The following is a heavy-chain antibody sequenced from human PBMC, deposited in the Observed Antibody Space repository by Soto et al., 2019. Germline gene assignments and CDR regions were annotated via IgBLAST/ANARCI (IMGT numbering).Heavy chain of an antibody. CDR3: ARDGDLRSDFWSGPLGGGWFDP. CDR2: IIPIFGST. D-gene: IGHD3-3*01. CDR1: GGTFSNSA. J-gene: IGHJ5*02. V-gene: IGHV1-69*12. Sequence: QVPLVQSGAEVRKPGSSVKVSCKASGGTFSNSAITWVRQAPGQGLEWVGGIIPIFGSTNYAQKFQGRVTITADESTSPAYMQLSSLTSEDPAVYYCARDGDLRSDFWSGPLGGGWFDPWGQGTLVTVSS.